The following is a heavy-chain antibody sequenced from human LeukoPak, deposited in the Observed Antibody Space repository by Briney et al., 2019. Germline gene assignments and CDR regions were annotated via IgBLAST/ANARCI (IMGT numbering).Heavy chain of an antibody. V-gene: IGHV1-2*06. CDR2: ISPNSGAT. Sequence: ASVKVSCKASGYTFTYYYVHWVRLVPGQGLEWMGRISPNSGATNYAEKFRGRVTMARDTSINKVHMEMSSLRSDDTAVYYCARDLWGWGSDYLDYWGQGTLVTVSS. D-gene: IGHD4/OR15-4a*01. J-gene: IGHJ4*02. CDR1: GYTFTYYY. CDR3: ARDLWGWGSDYLDY.